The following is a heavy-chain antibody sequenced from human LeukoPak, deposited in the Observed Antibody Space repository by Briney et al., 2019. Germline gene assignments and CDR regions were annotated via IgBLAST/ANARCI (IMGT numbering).Heavy chain of an antibody. CDR1: GYTFTGYY. D-gene: IGHD3-10*01. V-gene: IGHV1-2*02. Sequence: GASVKVSFKASGYTFTGYYMHWVRQAPGQGLEWMGWINPNSGTNYSQKIQGRVTMTRDTSITTAYIELSRLTSDDTAVYYCSTDLWGSGSDEPAFDYWGQGTLVTVSS. J-gene: IGHJ4*02. CDR3: STDLWGSGSDEPAFDY. CDR2: INPNSGT.